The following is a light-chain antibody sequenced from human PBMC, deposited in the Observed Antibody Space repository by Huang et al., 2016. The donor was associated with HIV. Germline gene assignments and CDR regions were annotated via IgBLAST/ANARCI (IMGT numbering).Light chain of an antibody. J-gene: IGKJ4*01. CDR3: QQRSKWPLT. CDR1: QSIGTY. V-gene: IGKV3-11*01. CDR2: DVS. Sequence: EIVLTQSPVTLSLSPGDRATLSCRASQSIGTYLAWYQQKSGQAPLLLIYDVSNRAAGVPARFSARGSETDFTLTIASLDPDDFAIYHCQQRSKWPLTFGGGTKVEMK.